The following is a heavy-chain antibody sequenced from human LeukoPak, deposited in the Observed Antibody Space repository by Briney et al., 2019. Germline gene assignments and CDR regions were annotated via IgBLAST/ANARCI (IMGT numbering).Heavy chain of an antibody. CDR2: IIPILGIA. CDR1: GGTFSSYA. J-gene: IGHJ6*02. D-gene: IGHD3-3*01. V-gene: IGHV1-69*04. Sequence: GSSVKVSCKASGGTFSSYAISWVRQAPGQGLEWMGRIIPILGIANYAQKFQGRATITADKSTSTAYMELSSLRSEDTAVYYCARAGQAGYDFWSGYPIYGMDVWGQGTTVTVSS. CDR3: ARAGQAGYDFWSGYPIYGMDV.